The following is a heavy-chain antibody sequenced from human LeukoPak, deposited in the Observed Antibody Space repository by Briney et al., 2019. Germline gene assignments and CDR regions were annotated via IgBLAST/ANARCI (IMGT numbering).Heavy chain of an antibody. J-gene: IGHJ4*02. D-gene: IGHD1-26*01. Sequence: GESLKISCKGSGYSFTSYGIGWVRQMPGKGLEWMGIVYPGDSDTRYSPSFQGQVTISADKSISTAYLQWSSLKASDTAIYYCARVGATIYFDYWGQGTLVTVSS. V-gene: IGHV5-51*01. CDR3: ARVGATIYFDY. CDR1: GYSFTSYG. CDR2: VYPGDSDT.